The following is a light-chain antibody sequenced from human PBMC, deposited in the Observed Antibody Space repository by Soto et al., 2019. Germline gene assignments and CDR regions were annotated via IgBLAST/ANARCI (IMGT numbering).Light chain of an antibody. Sequence: DVVLTQSPLSLPVTLGQPAAISCRSSQSLVYSDGNSYLNWFQQRPGQSPRRLIYKVSDRGSGVPDRFSGSGSGTDFTLKISRVEAEDVGVYYWVQSTHLPRTFGQGTKVEIK. CDR3: VQSTHLPRT. J-gene: IGKJ1*01. CDR1: QSLVYSDGNSY. V-gene: IGKV2-30*01. CDR2: KVS.